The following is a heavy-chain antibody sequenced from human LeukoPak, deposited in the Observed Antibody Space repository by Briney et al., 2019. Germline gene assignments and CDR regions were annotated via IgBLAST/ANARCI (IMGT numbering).Heavy chain of an antibody. D-gene: IGHD5-18*01. J-gene: IGHJ4*02. V-gene: IGHV3-21*01. CDR2: ISSSSSYI. CDR3: ARDTAIDY. CDR1: GFTFSRYE. Sequence: AGSLRLSCAASGFTFSRYEMSWVRQAPGKGLEWVSSISSSSSYIYYADSVKGRFTISRDNAKNSLYLQMNSLRAEDTAVYYCARDTAIDYWGQGTLVTSSS.